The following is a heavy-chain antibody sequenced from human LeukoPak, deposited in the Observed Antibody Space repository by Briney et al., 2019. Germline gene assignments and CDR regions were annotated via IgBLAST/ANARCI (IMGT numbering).Heavy chain of an antibody. D-gene: IGHD4-17*01. J-gene: IGHJ3*02. Sequence: PSETLSLTCTVSGGSISSGGYYWSWIRQHPGKGLEWIGYIYYSGSTYYNPSLKSRVTISVDTSKNQFSLKLSSVTAADTAVYYCAKMTTVTAALDAFVIWGQGTMVTVSS. CDR2: IYYSGST. CDR3: AKMTTVTAALDAFVI. V-gene: IGHV4-31*03. CDR1: GGSISSGGYY.